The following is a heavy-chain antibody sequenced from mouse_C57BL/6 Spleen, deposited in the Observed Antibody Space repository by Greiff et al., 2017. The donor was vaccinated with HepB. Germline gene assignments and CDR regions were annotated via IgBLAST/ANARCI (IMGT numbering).Heavy chain of an antibody. Sequence: VQGVESDAELVKPGASVKISCKVSGYTFTDHTIHWMKQRPEQGLEWIGYIYPRDGSTKYNEKFKGKATLTADKSSSTAYMQLNSLTSEDSAVYFCARRLRRGGYYAMDYWGQGTSVTVSS. CDR2: IYPRDGST. V-gene: IGHV1-78*01. CDR3: ARRLRRGGYYAMDY. CDR1: GYTFTDHT. D-gene: IGHD2-4*01. J-gene: IGHJ4*01.